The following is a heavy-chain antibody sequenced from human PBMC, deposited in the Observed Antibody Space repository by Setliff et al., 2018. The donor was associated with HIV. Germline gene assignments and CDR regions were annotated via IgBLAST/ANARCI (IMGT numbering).Heavy chain of an antibody. V-gene: IGHV3-7*05. D-gene: IGHD1-26*01. CDR3: ATDCAVVGGTGSLDS. J-gene: IGHJ4*02. Sequence: PGGSLRLSCAASGFTFSTYWMSWVRQAPGKGLEWVANIKQDGSEKNYMDSVKGRFTISRDNAKNSLYLQMNSLGVEDTAVYYCATDCAVVGGTGSLDSWGQGTLVTVSS. CDR2: IKQDGSEK. CDR1: GFTFSTYW.